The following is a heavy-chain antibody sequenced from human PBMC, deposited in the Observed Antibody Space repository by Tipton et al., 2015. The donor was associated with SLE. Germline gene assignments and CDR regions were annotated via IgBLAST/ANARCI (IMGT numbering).Heavy chain of an antibody. V-gene: IGHV3-30*18. CDR2: ISNDGSNK. Sequence: SLRLSCAASGFTFSSYGMHWVRQAPGKGLEWVAVISNDGSNKYYVDSVKGRFTISRDNSKNTLYLQMNSLRAEGAGDTAVYYCAKEPQPYYYGSGGGFDIWGQGTMVTVSS. D-gene: IGHD3-10*01. CDR3: AKEPQPYYYGSGGGFDI. J-gene: IGHJ3*02. CDR1: GFTFSSYG.